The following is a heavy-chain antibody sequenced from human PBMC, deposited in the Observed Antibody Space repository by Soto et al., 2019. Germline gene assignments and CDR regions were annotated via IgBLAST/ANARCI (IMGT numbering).Heavy chain of an antibody. CDR3: ARDKGGEFLKGSGMDV. CDR2: IYHNGET. D-gene: IGHD3-10*01. V-gene: IGHV4-59*01. CDR1: GDSITAYY. Sequence: QMQLQESGPGLMKPSETLSLICSVSGDSITAYYLSWLRQSPGKELEWIGYIYHNGETNYNPSLKSRVTISADTSKTQFSLRLSSVTAADTGVYYCARDKGGEFLKGSGMDVWGQGTTVIVSS. J-gene: IGHJ6*02.